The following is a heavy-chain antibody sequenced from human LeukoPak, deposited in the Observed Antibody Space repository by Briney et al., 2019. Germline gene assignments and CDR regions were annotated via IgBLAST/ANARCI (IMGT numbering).Heavy chain of an antibody. J-gene: IGHJ4*02. CDR3: ARALRGSSYGYYFDY. V-gene: IGHV3-7*01. CDR2: IKQDGSEK. CDR1: GFTFSTEW. D-gene: IGHD5-18*01. Sequence: GGSLRLSCAASGFTFSTEWMSWVRQAPGKGLEWVANIKQDGSEKYYVDSVKGRFTISRDNAKNSLYLQMNSLRAEDTAVYYCARALRGSSYGYYFDYWGQGTLVTVSS.